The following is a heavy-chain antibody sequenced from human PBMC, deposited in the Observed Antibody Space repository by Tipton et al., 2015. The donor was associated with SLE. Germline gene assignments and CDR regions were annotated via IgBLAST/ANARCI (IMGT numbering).Heavy chain of an antibody. D-gene: IGHD6-13*01. Sequence: PGLVKPSETLSLTCTVSGGSLSSSSYYWGWIRQPPGKGLEWIANIYYSGSTYYNPSLKSRVTISVDTSKNQFSLKLSSVTAADTAVYYCARVHSSSWYRAFDIWGQGTMVTVSS. V-gene: IGHV4-39*07. CDR2: IYYSGST. CDR1: GGSLSSSSYY. J-gene: IGHJ3*02. CDR3: ARVHSSSWYRAFDI.